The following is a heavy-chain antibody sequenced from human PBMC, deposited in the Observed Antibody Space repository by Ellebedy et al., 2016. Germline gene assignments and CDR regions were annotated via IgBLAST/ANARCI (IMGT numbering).Heavy chain of an antibody. CDR2: IFYTGST. V-gene: IGHV4-59*13. CDR3: VRAVPRFLFPTSSRFDS. J-gene: IGHJ4*02. Sequence: SETLSLTXTVSGGSMSSYYWSWIRQPPGKGLEWIGYIFYTGSTSYNPSLKSRVTISVDTSKNQFSLKLTSVTAADTAVYYCVRAVPRFLFPTSSRFDSWGQGALVAVSS. CDR1: GGSMSSYY. D-gene: IGHD6-13*01.